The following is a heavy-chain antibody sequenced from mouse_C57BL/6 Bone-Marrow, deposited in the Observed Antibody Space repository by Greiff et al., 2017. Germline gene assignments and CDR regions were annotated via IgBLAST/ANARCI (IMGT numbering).Heavy chain of an antibody. V-gene: IGHV1-59*01. CDR1: GYTFTSYW. CDR3: AKLGLAY. J-gene: IGHJ3*01. D-gene: IGHD4-1*01. Sequence: QVQLQQPGAELVRPGTSVKLSCNASGYTFTSYWMHWVKQRPGQGLEWIGVIDPSDSYTNYNQKFKGKATLTVDTSSSTAYMQLSSLTSEDSAVYYCAKLGLAYWGQGTLVTVSA. CDR2: IDPSDSYT.